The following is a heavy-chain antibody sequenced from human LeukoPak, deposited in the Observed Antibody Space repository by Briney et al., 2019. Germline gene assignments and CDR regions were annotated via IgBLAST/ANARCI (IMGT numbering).Heavy chain of an antibody. CDR1: GGSISNYY. V-gene: IGHV4-59*12. Sequence: PSETLSLTCTVSGGSISNYYWSWIRQPPGKGLEWIGYIYYSGSTNYNPSLKSRVTMSVDTSKNQFSLKLSSVTAADTAVYYCARLPSFPQNWYSDLWGRGTLVTVSS. CDR2: IYYSGST. D-gene: IGHD2-21*01. CDR3: ARLPSFPQNWYSDL. J-gene: IGHJ2*01.